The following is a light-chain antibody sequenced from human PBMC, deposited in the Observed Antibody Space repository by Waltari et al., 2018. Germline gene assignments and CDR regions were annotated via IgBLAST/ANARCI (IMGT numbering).Light chain of an antibody. Sequence: QSALTQPASVSGSPGQSITISCTGSSSDIGSYHVVSWYQHNPGKAPKLVIYEVIHRPSGVSNRFSGSKSGNTASLTISGLQAEDEADYYCCSYAGSVVFGGGTKLTVL. CDR3: CSYAGSVV. J-gene: IGLJ2*01. V-gene: IGLV2-23*02. CDR1: SSDIGSYHV. CDR2: EVI.